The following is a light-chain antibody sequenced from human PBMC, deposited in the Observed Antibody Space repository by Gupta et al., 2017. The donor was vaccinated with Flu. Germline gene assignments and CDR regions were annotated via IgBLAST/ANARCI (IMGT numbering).Light chain of an antibody. CDR2: EVS. Sequence: QSALTQPASVSGSPGQSITISCTGTSSDVGGYNYVSWYQQHPGKAPKLMIYEVSNRPSGVSNRFSGSKSVNTASLTISELQAEDDAEYYCSSYTSSSTLVFGGGTKLTVL. V-gene: IGLV2-14*01. CDR1: SSDVGGYNY. CDR3: SSYTSSSTLV. J-gene: IGLJ2*01.